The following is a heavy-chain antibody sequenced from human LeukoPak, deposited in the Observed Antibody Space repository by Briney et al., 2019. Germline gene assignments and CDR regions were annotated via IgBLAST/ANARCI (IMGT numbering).Heavy chain of an antibody. J-gene: IGHJ4*02. CDR1: GGSISSSSYY. CDR3: ARQKDNSGYFFR. D-gene: IGHD3-22*01. V-gene: IGHV4-39*01. CDR2: IYYSGST. Sequence: SETLSLTCTVSGGSISSSSYYWGWIRQPPGKGLEWIGSIYYSGSTYYKPSLKSRVTISLDTSKNQFSLKLSSVTAADTAVYYCARQKDNSGYFFRWGQGTLVTVSS.